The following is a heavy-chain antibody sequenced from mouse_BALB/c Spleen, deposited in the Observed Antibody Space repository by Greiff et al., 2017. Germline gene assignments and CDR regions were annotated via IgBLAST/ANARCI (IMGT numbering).Heavy chain of an antibody. D-gene: IGHD3-1*01. V-gene: IGHV3-6*02. Sequence: EVQLQQSGPGLVKPSQSLSLTCSVTGYSITSGYYWNWIRQFPGNKLEWMGYISYDGSNNYNPSLKNRISITRDTSKNQFFLKLNSVTTEDTATYYCARDRWGYHEGYYAMDYWGQGTSVTVSS. CDR1: GYSITSGYY. CDR3: ARDRWGYHEGYYAMDY. CDR2: ISYDGSN. J-gene: IGHJ4*01.